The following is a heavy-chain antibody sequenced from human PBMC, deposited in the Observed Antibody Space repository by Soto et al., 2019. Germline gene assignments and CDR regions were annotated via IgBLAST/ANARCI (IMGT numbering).Heavy chain of an antibody. CDR2: INHSGST. J-gene: IGHJ3*02. CDR3: ARDEGGKAFDI. V-gene: IGHV4-34*01. CDR1: GGSFSGYY. Sequence: SETLSLTCAVYGGSFSGYYWSWIRQPPGKGLEWIGEINHSGSTNYNPSLKSRVTISVDTSKNQFSLKLSSVTAADTAVYYCARDEGGKAFDIWGQGTMVTVSS. D-gene: IGHD3-16*01.